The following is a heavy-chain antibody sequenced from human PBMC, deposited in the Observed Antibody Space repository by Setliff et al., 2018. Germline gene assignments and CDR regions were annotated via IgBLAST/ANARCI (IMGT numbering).Heavy chain of an antibody. D-gene: IGHD6-13*01. V-gene: IGHV1-8*02. Sequence: RASVKVSCKASGYTFTSYGINWVRQATGQGLEWMGWMNPNSGNTGYAQKFQGRVTMTRNTSISTAYMELSSLRSEDTAVYYCARVQSSSWYYYYGMDVWGQGTTVTVSS. J-gene: IGHJ6*02. CDR1: GYTFTSYG. CDR2: MNPNSGNT. CDR3: ARVQSSSWYYYYGMDV.